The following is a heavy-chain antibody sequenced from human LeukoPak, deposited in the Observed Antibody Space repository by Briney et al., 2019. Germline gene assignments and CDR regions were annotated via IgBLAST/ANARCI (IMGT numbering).Heavy chain of an antibody. Sequence: GGSLRLSCAASGFTFSNYDMSWVRQAPGKGLEWVSGISGSGCSTYHADSVKGRFTISRDNSKNTLYLQMNSLRAEDTAVYYCAKELDSSGYFDYWGQGTLVTVSS. CDR2: ISGSGCST. CDR3: AKELDSSGYFDY. J-gene: IGHJ4*02. D-gene: IGHD3-22*01. V-gene: IGHV3-23*01. CDR1: GFTFSNYD.